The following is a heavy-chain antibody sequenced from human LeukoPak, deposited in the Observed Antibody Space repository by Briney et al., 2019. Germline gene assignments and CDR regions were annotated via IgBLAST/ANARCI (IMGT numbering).Heavy chain of an antibody. CDR1: GFTVSINY. J-gene: IGHJ4*02. D-gene: IGHD6-6*01. V-gene: IGHV3-53*04. CDR2: IYSGGTT. Sequence: GGSLRLSCAASGFTVSINYMSWVRQAPGKGLEWVSVIYSGGTTYYADSVKGRFTISRHNSKSTLYLQMNSVRAEDTAVYYCAMSSSAYYFDYWGQGTLVIVSS. CDR3: AMSSSAYYFDY.